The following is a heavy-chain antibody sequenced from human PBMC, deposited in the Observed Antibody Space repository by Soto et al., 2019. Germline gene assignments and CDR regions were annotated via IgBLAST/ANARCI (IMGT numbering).Heavy chain of an antibody. J-gene: IGHJ4*02. CDR3: ARLGGYVSVGYYYLWDS. CDR1: DGSMNSDSSY. D-gene: IGHD3-22*01. CDR2: INHSGST. V-gene: IGHV4-39*01. Sequence: SETLSLTCRVSDGSMNSDSSYRGWIRQPPGKGLEWIGVINHSGSTYHNLSLKGRVTMSVDASRNQFSLKLTSMTAADTAVYYCARLGGYVSVGYYYLWDSWGQGTLVTVSS.